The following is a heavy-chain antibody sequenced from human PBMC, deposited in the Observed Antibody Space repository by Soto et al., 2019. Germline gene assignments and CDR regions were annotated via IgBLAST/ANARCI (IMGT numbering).Heavy chain of an antibody. D-gene: IGHD3-10*01. V-gene: IGHV4-39*01. Sequence: QLQLQESGPGLVKPSETLSLTCTVSGGSISSSSYYWGWIRQPPGKGLEWIGSIYYSGSTYYNPSLKSRVTIPVGTSKNQFSLNLSSVTAADTAVYYCARRTSGQLLWFGELWFGWFDPWGQGTLVTVSS. CDR1: GGSISSSSYY. CDR3: ARRTSGQLLWFGELWFGWFDP. J-gene: IGHJ5*02. CDR2: IYYSGST.